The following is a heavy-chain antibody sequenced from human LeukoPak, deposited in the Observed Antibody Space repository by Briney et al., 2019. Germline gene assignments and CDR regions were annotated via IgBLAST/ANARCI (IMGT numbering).Heavy chain of an antibody. CDR2: INPSSGDT. D-gene: IGHD4-17*01. V-gene: IGHV1-2*02. J-gene: IGHJ6*03. CDR1: GYTFTGYY. Sequence: EASVKVSCKASGYTFTGYYMHWVRQAPGQGLEWMGWINPSSGDTNYAQKFQGRVTMTRDTSISTAYMELIRLRSDDTAVYYCARVKVDTVTTSKQHFYYSYYYIDVWDKGTTVTVSS. CDR3: ARVKVDTVTTSKQHFYYSYYYIDV.